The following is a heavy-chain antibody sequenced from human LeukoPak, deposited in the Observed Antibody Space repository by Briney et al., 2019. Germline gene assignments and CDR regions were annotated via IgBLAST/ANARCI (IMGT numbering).Heavy chain of an antibody. D-gene: IGHD4-4*01. CDR3: AKDLYSNYVRYYFDY. V-gene: IGHV3-23*01. Sequence: GGSLRLSCAASGFTVSSNYMSWVRQAPGKGLEWVSAISGSGGSTYYADSVKGRFTISRDNSKNTLYLQMNSLRAEDTAVYYCAKDLYSNYVRYYFDYWGQGTLVTVSS. J-gene: IGHJ4*02. CDR1: GFTVSSNY. CDR2: ISGSGGST.